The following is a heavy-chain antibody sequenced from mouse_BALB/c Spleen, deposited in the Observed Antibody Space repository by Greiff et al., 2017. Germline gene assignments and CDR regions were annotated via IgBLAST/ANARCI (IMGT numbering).Heavy chain of an antibody. J-gene: IGHJ3*01. V-gene: IGHV3-2*02. Sequence: EVQLQQSGPGLVKPSQSLSLTCTVTGYSITSDYAWNWIRQFPGNKLEWMGYISYSGSTSYNPSLKSRISITRDTSKNQFFLQLNSVTTEDTATYYCARKNRSWFAYWGQGTLVTVSA. D-gene: IGHD2-14*01. CDR1: GYSITSDYA. CDR3: ARKNRSWFAY. CDR2: ISYSGST.